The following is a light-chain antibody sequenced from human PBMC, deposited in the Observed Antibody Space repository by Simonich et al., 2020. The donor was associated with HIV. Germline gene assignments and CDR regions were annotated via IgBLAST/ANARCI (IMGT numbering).Light chain of an antibody. CDR2: AAS. CDR3: QQTYSTPRFT. CDR1: QSISRY. Sequence: DIQMTQSPSSLSASVGDRVTITCRASQSISRYLNWYQQKPGKAPKFLIYAASSLQSGVPSRVSGSGSGTDFTLTISSLQPEDFATYYCQQTYSTPRFTFGPGTKVDIK. J-gene: IGKJ3*01. V-gene: IGKV1-39*01.